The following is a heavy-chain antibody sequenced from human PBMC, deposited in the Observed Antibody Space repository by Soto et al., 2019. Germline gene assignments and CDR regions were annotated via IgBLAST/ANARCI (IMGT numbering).Heavy chain of an antibody. D-gene: IGHD1-26*01. V-gene: IGHV1-2*02. CDR3: AREELPIYYYAMDV. CDR2: INPNSGGT. J-gene: IGHJ6*02. CDR1: GYIFTGYH. Sequence: VASVKVSCKASGYIFTGYHMHWVRQAPGQGLEWMGWINPNSGGTKYAQKFQGRVTMTRDTSISTAYMELSSLRSDDTAVYYCAREELPIYYYAMDVWGQATTVTVS.